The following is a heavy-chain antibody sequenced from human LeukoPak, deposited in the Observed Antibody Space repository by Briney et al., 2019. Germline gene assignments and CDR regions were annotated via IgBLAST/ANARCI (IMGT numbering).Heavy chain of an antibody. D-gene: IGHD3-22*01. J-gene: IGHJ2*01. CDR3: ARDRGWLLLGDWYFDL. V-gene: IGHV4-4*02. Sequence: SETLSLTCAVSGGSISSSNWWSWVRQPPGKGLEWIGEIYHSGSTNYNPSLKSRVTISVDKSKNQFSLKLSSVTAADTAVYYCARDRGWLLLGDWYFDLWGRGTLVTVSS. CDR2: IYHSGST. CDR1: GGSISSSNW.